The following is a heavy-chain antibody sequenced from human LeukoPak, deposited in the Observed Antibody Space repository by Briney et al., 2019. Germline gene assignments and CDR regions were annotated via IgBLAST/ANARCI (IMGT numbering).Heavy chain of an antibody. D-gene: IGHD3-9*01. CDR2: IWYDGSKK. Sequence: PGGSLRLSCAASGFTFSSYGMHWVRQAPGKGLEWVAVIWYDGSKKYYADSVKGRFTISRDNAKNSLYLQMNSLRAEDTAVYYCARDVDGFDPWGQGTLVTVSS. J-gene: IGHJ5*02. V-gene: IGHV3-33*01. CDR1: GFTFSSYG. CDR3: ARDVDGFDP.